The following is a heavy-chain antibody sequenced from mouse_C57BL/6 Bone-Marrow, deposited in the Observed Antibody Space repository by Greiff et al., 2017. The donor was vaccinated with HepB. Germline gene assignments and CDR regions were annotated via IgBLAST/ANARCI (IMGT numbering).Heavy chain of an antibody. Sequence: VQLQQSGPELVKPGASVKISCKASGYAFSSSWMNWVKQRPGKGLEWIGRIYPGDGDTNYNGKFKGKATLTADKSSSTAYMQLSSLTSEDSAVYFCAKHPSSLFYWYFDLYGTFTTVTFSS. CDR3: AKHPSSLFYWYFDL. CDR2: IYPGDGDT. CDR1: GYAFSSSW. V-gene: IGHV1-82*01. J-gene: IGHJ1*03. D-gene: IGHD6-1*01.